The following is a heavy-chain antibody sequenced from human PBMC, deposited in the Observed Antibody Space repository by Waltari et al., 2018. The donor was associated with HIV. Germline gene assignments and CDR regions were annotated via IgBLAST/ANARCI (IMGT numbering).Heavy chain of an antibody. J-gene: IGHJ5*02. CDR2: INPNSGGT. Sequence: QVQLVPSGDEVNKAGASVSVSCKASRYTLTGYYIHWVRQAPGQGLEWMGWINPNSGGTNYAQKFQGRVTMTRDTSISTAYMGLSRLGSDDTAVYYCARAAAGGNWFDPWGQGTLVTVSS. V-gene: IGHV1-2*02. CDR3: ARAAAGGNWFDP. CDR1: RYTLTGYY. D-gene: IGHD1-26*01.